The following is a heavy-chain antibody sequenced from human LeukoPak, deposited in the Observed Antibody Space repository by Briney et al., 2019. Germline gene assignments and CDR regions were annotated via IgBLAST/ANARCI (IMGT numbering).Heavy chain of an antibody. Sequence: SQTLSLTCAISGDSVSSNSAAWNWIRQSPSRGLEWLGRTYYRSKWYNDYAVSVKSRITINPDTSKNQFYLQLNSVTPEDTAVYYCARRLWFGELLGGYYYYMDVWDKGTTVTVSS. J-gene: IGHJ6*03. V-gene: IGHV6-1*01. CDR1: GDSVSSNSAA. D-gene: IGHD3-10*01. CDR2: TYYRSKWYN. CDR3: ARRLWFGELLGGYYYYMDV.